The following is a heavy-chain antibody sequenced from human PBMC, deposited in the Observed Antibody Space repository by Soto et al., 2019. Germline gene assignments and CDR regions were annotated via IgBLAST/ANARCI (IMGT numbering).Heavy chain of an antibody. CDR3: ARQARLSPSSIAARPDIDY. Sequence: SETLSLTCTVSGGSISSSSYYWGWIRQPPGKGLEWIGSIYYSGSTYYNPSLKSRVTISVDTSKNQFSLKLSSVTAADTAVYYCARQARLSPSSIAARPDIDYWGQGTLVTVSS. CDR2: IYYSGST. D-gene: IGHD6-6*01. V-gene: IGHV4-39*01. J-gene: IGHJ4*02. CDR1: GGSISSSSYY.